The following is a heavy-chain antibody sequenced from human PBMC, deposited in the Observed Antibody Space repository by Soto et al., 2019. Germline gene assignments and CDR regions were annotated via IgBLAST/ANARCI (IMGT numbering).Heavy chain of an antibody. CDR3: ARTRTYDFWSGYYRYYFDY. Sequence: SVKVSFKASGGTFSSYAISWLRQAPGQGLEWMGGIIPIFGTANYAQKFQGRVTITADESTSTAYMELSSLRSEDTAVYYCARTRTYDFWSGYYRYYFDYWGQGTLVTVSS. CDR2: IIPIFGTA. CDR1: GGTFSSYA. D-gene: IGHD3-3*01. J-gene: IGHJ4*02. V-gene: IGHV1-69*13.